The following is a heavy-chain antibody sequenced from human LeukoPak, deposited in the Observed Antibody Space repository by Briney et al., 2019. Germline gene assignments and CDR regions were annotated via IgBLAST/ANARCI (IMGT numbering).Heavy chain of an antibody. V-gene: IGHV4-38-2*02. CDR2: IYHSGST. D-gene: IGHD6-13*01. CDR1: GYSISSGYY. J-gene: IGHJ5*02. Sequence: SETLSLTCTVSGYSISSGYYWGWIRQPPGQGLEWIGSIYHSGSTYYNPSLKSRVTISVDTSKNQFSLKLSSVTAADTAVYYCARAESSWYDWFDPWGQGTLVTVSS. CDR3: ARAESSWYDWFDP.